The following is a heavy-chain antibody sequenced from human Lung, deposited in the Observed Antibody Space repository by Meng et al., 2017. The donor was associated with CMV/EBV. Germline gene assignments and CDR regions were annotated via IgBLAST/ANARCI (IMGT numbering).Heavy chain of an antibody. V-gene: IGHV4-4*07. J-gene: IGHJ5*02. CDR2: IAASGNT. Sequence: QAQLQESGPVLAKPSETLSVTYTVPGESITSYYRSLIRLPAGKGQEWIGRIAASGNTRYNPSLKRRVTMYVDTSKEQFSPKLSSVTAADTAVYYCARDFGSSWYPNWSDPWGQGTLVTVSS. CDR1: GESITSYY. D-gene: IGHD6-13*01. CDR3: ARDFGSSWYPNWSDP.